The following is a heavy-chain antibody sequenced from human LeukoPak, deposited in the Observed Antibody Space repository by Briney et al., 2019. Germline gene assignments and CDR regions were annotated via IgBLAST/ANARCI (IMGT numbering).Heavy chain of an antibody. J-gene: IGHJ3*02. CDR2: ISSNGGST. CDR3: ARDRGATTDDAFDI. V-gene: IGHV3-64*01. CDR1: GFTFSSYA. Sequence: GGSLRLSCAASGFTFSSYAMHWVRQAPGKGLEYVSAISSNGGSTYYANSVKGRFTISRDNSKNTLYLQMGSLRAEDMAVYYCARDRGATTDDAFDIWGRGTMVTVSS. D-gene: IGHD1-26*01.